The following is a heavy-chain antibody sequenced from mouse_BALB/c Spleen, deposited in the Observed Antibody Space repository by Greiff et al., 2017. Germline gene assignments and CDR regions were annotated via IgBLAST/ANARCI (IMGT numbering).Heavy chain of an antibody. D-gene: IGHD2-12*01. V-gene: IGHV1-7*01. J-gene: IGHJ4*01. CDR1: GYTFTSYW. CDR3: ARYTKRDMDY. Sequence: QVQLQQSGAELAKPGGSVKMSCKASGYTFTSYWMHWVKQRPGQGLEWIGYINPSTGYTEYNQKFKVKATLTADKSSITTYIQLSSLTSKYSAVDYYARYTKRDMDYWGQGTSVTVSS. CDR2: INPSTGYT.